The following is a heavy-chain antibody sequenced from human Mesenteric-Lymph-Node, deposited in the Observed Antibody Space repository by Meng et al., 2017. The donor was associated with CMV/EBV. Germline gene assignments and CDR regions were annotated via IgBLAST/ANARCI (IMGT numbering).Heavy chain of an antibody. CDR2: INTDGSRT. D-gene: IGHD3-10*01. CDR3: ALRGGEGSWFDP. CDR1: GFTFSTYW. V-gene: IGHV3-74*01. J-gene: IGHJ5*02. Sequence: GGSLRLSCAASGFTFSTYWMQWVRHVPGKGLVWVSRINTDGSRTDSADSVPGRFTVSRDNAKNTLYLQMNSLRVEDTAVYYCALRGGEGSWFDPWGQGTLVTVSS.